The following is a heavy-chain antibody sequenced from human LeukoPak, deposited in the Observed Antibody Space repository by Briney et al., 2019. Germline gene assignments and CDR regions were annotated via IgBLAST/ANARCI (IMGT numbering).Heavy chain of an antibody. D-gene: IGHD6-25*01. CDR3: ARAVGPAGGFFDY. J-gene: IGHJ4*02. CDR1: GFTFSTYR. V-gene: IGHV3-48*01. Sequence: LPGGSLRLSCAASGFTFSTYRMNWVRQAPGKGLEWVSYITGDSSTIYYADSVKGRFTISRDNAKNSLYLQMNSLRAEDMAVYYCARAVGPAGGFFDYWGQGTLVTVSS. CDR2: ITGDSSTI.